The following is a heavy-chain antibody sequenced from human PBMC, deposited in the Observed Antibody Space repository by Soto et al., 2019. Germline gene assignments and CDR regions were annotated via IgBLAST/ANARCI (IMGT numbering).Heavy chain of an antibody. D-gene: IGHD5-18*01. Sequence: QVQLVQSGAEEKEPGASVKVSCKASGYTYTSYAMDGVRQAPGQRLEWMGWINAGNGNTKYSQKIQGRVTITRDTSASTAYMELSSLRSEDTAVYYCARDLDTAMARVPLNDYYGMDGWGQGTTVTVSS. V-gene: IGHV1-3*05. CDR3: ARDLDTAMARVPLNDYYGMDG. CDR1: GYTYTSYA. CDR2: INAGNGNT. J-gene: IGHJ6*02.